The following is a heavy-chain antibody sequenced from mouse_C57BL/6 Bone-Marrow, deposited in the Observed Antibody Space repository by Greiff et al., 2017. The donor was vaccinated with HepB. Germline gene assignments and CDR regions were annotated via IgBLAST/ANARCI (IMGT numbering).Heavy chain of an antibody. Sequence: VKLQESGAELVRPGASVKLSCKASGYTFTDYYINWVKQRPGQGLEWIARIYPGSGNTYYNEKFKGKATLTAEKSSSTAYMQLSSLTSEDSAVYFCARGHYYGSSDAMDYWGQGTSVTVSS. CDR1: GYTFTDYY. CDR3: ARGHYYGSSDAMDY. D-gene: IGHD1-1*01. CDR2: IYPGSGNT. V-gene: IGHV1-76*01. J-gene: IGHJ4*01.